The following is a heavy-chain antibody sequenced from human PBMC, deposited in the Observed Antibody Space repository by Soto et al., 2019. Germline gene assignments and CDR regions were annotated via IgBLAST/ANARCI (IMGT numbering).Heavy chain of an antibody. V-gene: IGHV3-33*01. J-gene: IGHJ4*02. CDR3: ATDAVVVPAAINHFDY. Sequence: GGSLRLSCAASGFTFSSYGMHRVRQAPGKGLEWVAVIWYDGSNKYYADSVKGRFTISRDNSKNTLYLQMNSLRAEDTAVYYCATDAVVVPAAINHFDYCGQGTLVTVSS. D-gene: IGHD2-2*02. CDR1: GFTFSSYG. CDR2: IWYDGSNK.